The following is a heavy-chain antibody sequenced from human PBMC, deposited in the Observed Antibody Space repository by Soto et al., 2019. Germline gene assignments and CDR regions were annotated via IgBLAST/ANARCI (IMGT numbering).Heavy chain of an antibody. D-gene: IGHD2-21*02. CDR2: ISWNSGSI. V-gene: IGHV3-9*01. Sequence: PGGSLRLSCAASGFTFDDYAMHWVRQAPGKGLEWVSGISWNSGSIGYADSVKGRFTISRDNAKNSLYLQMNSLRAEDTALYYCAKATGSGGVTAHDAFDIWGQGTMVIVSS. CDR1: GFTFDDYA. CDR3: AKATGSGGVTAHDAFDI. J-gene: IGHJ3*02.